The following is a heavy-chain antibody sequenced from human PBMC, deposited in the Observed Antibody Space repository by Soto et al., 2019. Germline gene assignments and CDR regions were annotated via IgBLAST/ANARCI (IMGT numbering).Heavy chain of an antibody. CDR2: IYSGGST. V-gene: IGHV3-53*04. CDR1: GFTVSSNY. J-gene: IGHJ6*03. CDR3: ASLGAYSIDTYYYYYMDV. Sequence: GGSLRLSCAASGFTVSSNYMSWVRQAPGKGLEWVSVIYSGGSTYYADSVKGRFTISRHNSKNTLYLQMNSLRAEDTAVYYCASLGAYSIDTYYYYYMDVWGKGTTVTVSS. D-gene: IGHD4-4*01.